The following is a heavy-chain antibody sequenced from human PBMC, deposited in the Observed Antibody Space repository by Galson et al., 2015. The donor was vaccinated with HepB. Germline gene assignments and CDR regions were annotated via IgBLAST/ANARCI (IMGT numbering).Heavy chain of an antibody. CDR1: GGSISSNY. D-gene: IGHD2-15*01. CDR3: ARDRGGYCSGGLCYDGFDF. CDR2: IHSSGNF. V-gene: IGHV4-4*07. J-gene: IGHJ4*02. Sequence: SETLSLTCTVSGGSISSNYWGWIRQPAGGGLEWIGRIHSSGNFKYNPSLNSRVTMSLDMSKNQFSLKLSSVTAADTALYYCARDRGGYCSGGLCYDGFDFWGQGILVSVSS.